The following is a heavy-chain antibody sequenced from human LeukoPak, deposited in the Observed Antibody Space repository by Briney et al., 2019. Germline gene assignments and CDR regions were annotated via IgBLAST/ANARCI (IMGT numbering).Heavy chain of an antibody. D-gene: IGHD2-21*01. V-gene: IGHV1-18*04. Sequence: ASVKVSCKASGYIFSKYAISWVRRAPGQGLEWMGWISVYNGNTNYAQKFQGRVTMTTDTPTRTAYMDLRSLRSDDTAVYYCARRVVIAPDNCFEPWGQGTLVTVSS. CDR2: ISVYNGNT. CDR1: GYIFSKYA. J-gene: IGHJ5*02. CDR3: ARRVVIAPDNCFEP.